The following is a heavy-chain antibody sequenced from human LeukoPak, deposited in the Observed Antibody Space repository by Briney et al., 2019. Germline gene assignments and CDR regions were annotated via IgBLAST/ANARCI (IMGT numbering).Heavy chain of an antibody. J-gene: IGHJ1*01. CDR2: INSDGSST. CDR1: GFTFDDYA. CDR3: AREGSGYYRGYFQH. V-gene: IGHV3-74*01. Sequence: PGRSLRLSCAASGFTFDDYAMHWVRQAPGKGLVWVSRINSDGSSTSYADSVKGRFTISRDNAKNTLYLQMNSLRAEDTAVYYCAREGSGYYRGYFQHWGQGTLVTVSS. D-gene: IGHD3-3*01.